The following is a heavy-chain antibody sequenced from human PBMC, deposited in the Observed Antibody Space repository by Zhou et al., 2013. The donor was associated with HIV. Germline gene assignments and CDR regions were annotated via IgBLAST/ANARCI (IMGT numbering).Heavy chain of an antibody. CDR3: ARIQVVRFYGMDV. Sequence: EVQLVETGGGLIQPGESLRLSCAASGLTVSTKIMSWVRQAPGKGLEWVANIKEDESEKYYVDSVKGRFTISRDNAKNSLYLQMNSLRAEDTAIYYCARIQVVRFYGMDVWGQGTTVTVSS. CDR1: GLTVSTKI. J-gene: IGHJ6*02. V-gene: IGHV3-7*01. CDR2: IKEDESEK. D-gene: IGHD3-10*01.